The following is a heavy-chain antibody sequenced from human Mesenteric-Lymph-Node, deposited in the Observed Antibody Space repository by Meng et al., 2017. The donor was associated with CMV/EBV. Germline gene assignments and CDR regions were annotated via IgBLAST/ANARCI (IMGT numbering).Heavy chain of an antibody. D-gene: IGHD1-26*01. CDR2: VYHSGST. J-gene: IGHJ4*02. Sequence: SETLSLTCTVSGYSISSAYYWGWIRQPPGKGLEWIGSVYHSGSTFYNPSLKSRVTISVDTSKNQFSLKLSSVTAADTAVYYCAREYDSGSSYYWGQGTLVTVSS. V-gene: IGHV4-38-2*02. CDR1: GYSISSAYY. CDR3: AREYDSGSSYY.